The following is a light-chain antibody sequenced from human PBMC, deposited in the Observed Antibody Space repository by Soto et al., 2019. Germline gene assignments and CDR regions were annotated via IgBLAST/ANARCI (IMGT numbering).Light chain of an antibody. V-gene: IGKV3-15*01. J-gene: IGKJ1*01. CDR3: RQYNTWGT. Sequence: EIVMTQSPATLSLSPGERATLSCRASQSVSSNLAWYQQKPGQAPRLLIYGASTRATGIPARFSGSGSGTEFTLTSSGLQSEDFAVYYCRQYNTWGTFGQGTKVEIK. CDR2: GAS. CDR1: QSVSSN.